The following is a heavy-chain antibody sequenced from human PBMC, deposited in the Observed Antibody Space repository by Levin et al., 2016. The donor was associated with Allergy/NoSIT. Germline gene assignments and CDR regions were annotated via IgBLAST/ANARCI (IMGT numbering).Heavy chain of an antibody. V-gene: IGHV3-30-3*01. CDR3: ARDPGDSSGYYLYHFDY. CDR1: GFTFSSYA. Sequence: GESLKISCAASGFTFSSYAMHWVRQAPGKGLEWVAVISYDGSNKYYADSVKGRFTISRDKSKNTLYLQMNSLRAEDTAVYYCARDPGDSSGYYLYHFDYWGQGTLVTVSS. D-gene: IGHD3-22*01. CDR2: ISYDGSNK. J-gene: IGHJ4*02.